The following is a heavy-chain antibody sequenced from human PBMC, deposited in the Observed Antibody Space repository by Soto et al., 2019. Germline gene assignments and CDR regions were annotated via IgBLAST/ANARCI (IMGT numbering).Heavy chain of an antibody. D-gene: IGHD6-19*01. V-gene: IGHV3-23*01. CDR1: GFTFSSYA. CDR3: ARSSSGWYFDY. CDR2: ISGSGGST. J-gene: IGHJ4*02. Sequence: EVQLLESGGGLVQPGGSLRLSCAASGFTFSSYAMNWVRQAPGKGLEWVSVISGSGGSTYYADSVKGRFTISRDNSKNTRYLQMNSLSAEDTAVYYCARSSSGWYFDYWGQGTLVTVSS.